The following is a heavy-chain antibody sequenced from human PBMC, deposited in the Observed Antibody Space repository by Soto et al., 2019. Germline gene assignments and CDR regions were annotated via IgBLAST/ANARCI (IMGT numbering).Heavy chain of an antibody. D-gene: IGHD3-10*01. J-gene: IGHJ4*02. V-gene: IGHV4-39*01. Sequence: QVQLQESGPGLVKPSETLSLTCTVSGGSISGYYWTWIRQPPGKGLEWVGSLFYGGTTDYNPSLKSRLTMSLDTSKNHFSLQLRSVTAADTAVYYCARHRGPAPVYWGQGTLVTASS. CDR1: GGSISGYY. CDR3: ARHRGPAPVY. CDR2: LFYGGTT.